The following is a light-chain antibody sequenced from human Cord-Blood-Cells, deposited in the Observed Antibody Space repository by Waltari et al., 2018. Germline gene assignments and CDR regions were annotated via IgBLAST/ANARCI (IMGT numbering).Light chain of an antibody. V-gene: IGLV2-14*01. CDR3: SSYTSSSTVV. J-gene: IGLJ2*01. Sequence: QSALTQPASVSGSPGQSITLPCTGPSSDVGGYNYVSWYQQHPGKAPKLMIYDVSKRPSGVSNRFSGSKSGNTASLTISGLQAEDEADYYCSSYTSSSTVVFGGGTKLTVL. CDR2: DVS. CDR1: SSDVGGYNY.